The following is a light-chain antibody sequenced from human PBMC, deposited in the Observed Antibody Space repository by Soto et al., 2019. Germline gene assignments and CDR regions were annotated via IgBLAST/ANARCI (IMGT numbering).Light chain of an antibody. J-gene: IGKJ1*01. CDR1: QSVSTN. CDR2: FAS. Sequence: VMTQSPGTLALSPGDRAALSCRASQSVSTNLVWCHQKHGQPPRLLIYFASTRATGVPARFTAGGSGTEFTLTISSLQSEDLAVYYCQQYDELPRTFGQGTKVEIK. V-gene: IGKV3-15*01. CDR3: QQYDELPRT.